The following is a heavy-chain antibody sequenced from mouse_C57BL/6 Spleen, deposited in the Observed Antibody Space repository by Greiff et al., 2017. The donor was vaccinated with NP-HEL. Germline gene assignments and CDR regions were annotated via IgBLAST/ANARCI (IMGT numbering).Heavy chain of an antibody. V-gene: IGHV5-17*01. Sequence: EVQRVESGGGLVKPGGSLKLSCAASGFTFSDYGMHWVRQAPEKGLEWVAYISSGSSTIYYADTVKGRFTISRDNAKNTLFLQMTSLRSEDTAMYYCARASYYGSSYRDYWGQGTTLTVSS. D-gene: IGHD1-1*01. CDR3: ARASYYGSSYRDY. CDR1: GFTFSDYG. J-gene: IGHJ2*01. CDR2: ISSGSSTI.